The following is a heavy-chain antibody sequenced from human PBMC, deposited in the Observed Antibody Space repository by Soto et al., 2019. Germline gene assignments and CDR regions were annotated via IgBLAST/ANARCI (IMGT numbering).Heavy chain of an antibody. V-gene: IGHV1-69*12. CDR2: IILPFGTP. CDR1: GGTLRNYA. J-gene: IGHJ4*02. Sequence: QVRLVQSGAEVKRPGSSVKVSCKASGGTLRNYAIGWVRQAPGQGLEWMGGIILPFGTPNYVQKFQGRVTISADQSMTTAYMELSGLRSEATAAYYSGRGPDYDGCFDYWGRGTLVTVS. D-gene: IGHD4-17*01. CDR3: GRGPDYDGCFDY.